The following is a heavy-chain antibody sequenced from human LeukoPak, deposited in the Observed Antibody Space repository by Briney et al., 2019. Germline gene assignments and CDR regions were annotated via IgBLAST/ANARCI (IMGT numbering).Heavy chain of an antibody. CDR1: GFTFSSYS. CDR2: ISSSSSTI. CDR3: AKAHDFWSGYHYYGMDV. V-gene: IGHV3-48*01. J-gene: IGHJ6*02. D-gene: IGHD3-3*01. Sequence: GGSLRLSCAASGFTFSSYSMNWVRQAPGKGLEWVSYISSSSSTIYYADSVKGRFTISRDNAKKSLYLQMNSLRAEDTAVYYCAKAHDFWSGYHYYGMDVWGQGTTVTVSS.